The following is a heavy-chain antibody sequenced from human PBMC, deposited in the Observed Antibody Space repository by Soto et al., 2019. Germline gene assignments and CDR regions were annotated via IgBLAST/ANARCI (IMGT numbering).Heavy chain of an antibody. CDR3: ARDRVESGYPEYFQH. CDR1: GFTFGGYA. Sequence: PGGSLRLSCEASGFTFGGYAVHWVRQAPGKGPEWVAVISHDGSSQFYTDSVKGRFTISRDNSKNTLYLQMNSLRAEDTAVYYCARDRVESGYPEYFQHWGQGTLVTVSS. J-gene: IGHJ1*01. CDR2: ISHDGSSQ. D-gene: IGHD3-22*01. V-gene: IGHV3-30*14.